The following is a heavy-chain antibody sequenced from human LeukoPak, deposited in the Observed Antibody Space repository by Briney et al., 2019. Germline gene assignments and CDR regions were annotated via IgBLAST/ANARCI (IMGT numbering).Heavy chain of an antibody. V-gene: IGHV3-23*01. CDR1: GFTFSSYA. D-gene: IGHD2-15*01. CDR2: ISGSGGST. J-gene: IGHJ6*02. Sequence: GGSLRLSCAASGFTFSSYAISWVRQAPGKGLEWVSAISGSGGSTYYADSVKGRFTISRDNSKNTLYLQMNSLRAEDTAVYYCAKANLGYCSGGSCYSGPSGMDVWGQGTTVTVSS. CDR3: AKANLGYCSGGSCYSGPSGMDV.